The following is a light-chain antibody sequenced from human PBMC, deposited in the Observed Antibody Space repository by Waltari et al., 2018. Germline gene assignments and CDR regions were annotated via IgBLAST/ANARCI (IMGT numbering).Light chain of an antibody. Sequence: QSALTQPASVSGSPGPSITIPCTGTSSAVGGYNSVSWYQQRPGKAPKVMIYDVSYRPSGVSNRFSGSKSGNTASLTISGLQAEDEADYYCASYTSSSTWVFGGGTKLTVL. CDR2: DVS. V-gene: IGLV2-14*03. CDR3: ASYTSSSTWV. J-gene: IGLJ3*02. CDR1: SSAVGGYNS.